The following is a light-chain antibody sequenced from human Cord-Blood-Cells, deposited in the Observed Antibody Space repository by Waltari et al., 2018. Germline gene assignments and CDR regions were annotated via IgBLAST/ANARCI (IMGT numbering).Light chain of an antibody. J-gene: IGKJ2*01. CDR3: QQYDNLHT. CDR2: DAS. CDR1: QDISNY. V-gene: IGKV1-33*01. Sequence: DIKMTQSPSSLSASVGDRVTITCQASQDISNYLNWYQQKPGKAPKLLIYDASNLETGVPSRFSGSRSGTDFTFTISSLQPEDIATYYCQQYDNLHTFGQGTKLEIK.